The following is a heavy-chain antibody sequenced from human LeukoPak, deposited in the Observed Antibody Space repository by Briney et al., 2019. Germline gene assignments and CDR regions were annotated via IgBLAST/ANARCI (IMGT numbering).Heavy chain of an antibody. CDR3: ARTLGYYESSGHYQYLGFDF. CDR1: GGSFSGHY. Sequence: SETLSLTYAVYGGSFSGHYWNWIRQSPGRGLEWIGEISHSGATTYNSSLMGRVAISIDSSKNQFSLKLTSVTAADTAVYYCARTLGYYESSGHYQYLGFDFWGRGTMVTVSS. V-gene: IGHV4-34*01. CDR2: ISHSGAT. J-gene: IGHJ3*01. D-gene: IGHD3-22*01.